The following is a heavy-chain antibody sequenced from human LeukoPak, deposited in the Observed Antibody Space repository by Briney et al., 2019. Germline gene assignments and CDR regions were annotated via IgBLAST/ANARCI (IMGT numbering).Heavy chain of an antibody. CDR3: AKVQSDIVGAVFFAFDV. D-gene: IGHD1-26*01. J-gene: IGHJ3*01. CDR2: IIGSGTEM. CDR1: GFTFNSYS. V-gene: IGHV3-21*01. Sequence: GGSLRLSCGVSGFTFNSYSMNWVRQAPGKGPEWVASIIGSGTEMFYADSVKGRFTISRDNSKKSLYLHMNSLRVEDTAVYYCAKVQSDIVGAVFFAFDVWGQGTMVSVSS.